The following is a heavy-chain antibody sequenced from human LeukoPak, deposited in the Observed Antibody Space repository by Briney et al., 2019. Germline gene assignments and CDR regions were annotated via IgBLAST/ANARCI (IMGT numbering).Heavy chain of an antibody. D-gene: IGHD6-19*01. CDR3: ASSASGWAPPEYYFDY. V-gene: IGHV3-53*01. CDR1: GFTVSSNY. CDR2: IYSRGST. J-gene: IGHJ4*02. Sequence: GGSLRLSCAASGFTVSSNYMSWVRQAPGKGLEWVSVIYSRGSTYYADSVKGRFTISRDNSKNTLYLQMNSLRAEDTAVYYCASSASGWAPPEYYFDYWGQGTLVTVSS.